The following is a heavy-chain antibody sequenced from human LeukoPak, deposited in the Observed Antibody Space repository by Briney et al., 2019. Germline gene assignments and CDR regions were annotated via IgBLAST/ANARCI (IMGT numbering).Heavy chain of an antibody. V-gene: IGHV1-8*03. CDR3: ARAPVGSWYRIYAFDI. J-gene: IGHJ3*02. CDR2: MNPNSGNT. Sequence: ASVKVSCKASGYTFTSYDINWVRQATGQGLEWMGWMNPNSGNTGYAQKFQGRVTITRNTSISTAYMELSSLRSEDTAVYYCARAPVGSWYRIYAFDIWGRGTMVTVSS. D-gene: IGHD6-13*01. CDR1: GYTFTSYD.